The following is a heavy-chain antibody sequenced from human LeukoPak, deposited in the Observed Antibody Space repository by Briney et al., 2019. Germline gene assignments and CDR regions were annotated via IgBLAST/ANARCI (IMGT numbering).Heavy chain of an antibody. CDR3: ARAGVTMPYYFDY. CDR1: GFTFSSYA. Sequence: NPGGSLRLSCAASGFTFSSYAMSWVRQAPGKGLEWVSGISSSSSYIYYADSVKGRFTISRDNAKNSLYLQMNSLRAEDTAVYYCARAGVTMPYYFDYWGQGTLVTVSS. J-gene: IGHJ4*02. CDR2: ISSSSSYI. D-gene: IGHD3-3*01. V-gene: IGHV3-21*01.